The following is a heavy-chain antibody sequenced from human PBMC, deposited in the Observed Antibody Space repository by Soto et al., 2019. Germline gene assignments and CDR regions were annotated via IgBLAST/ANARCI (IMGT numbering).Heavy chain of an antibody. V-gene: IGHV3-48*01. Sequence: PGGSLRLSCAASGFTFSSYGMHWVRQAPGKGLEWVSYIDFTSNSTYYADSVKGRFTISRDNSKNTLYLQMNSLRAEDTAVYYCARNGDSSDYRGWFDPWGQGTLVTVSS. D-gene: IGHD3-22*01. CDR1: GFTFSSYG. CDR2: IDFTSNST. J-gene: IGHJ5*02. CDR3: ARNGDSSDYRGWFDP.